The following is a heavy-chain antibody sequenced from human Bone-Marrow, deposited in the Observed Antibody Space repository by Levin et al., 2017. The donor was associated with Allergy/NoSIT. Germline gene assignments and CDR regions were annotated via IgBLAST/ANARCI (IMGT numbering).Heavy chain of an antibody. V-gene: IGHV3-73*01. J-gene: IGHJ6*03. CDR1: GFTFSGSA. CDR3: TRGVSPPYYYYYYMDV. CDR2: IRSKANSYST. D-gene: IGHD2-21*01. Sequence: GGSLRLSCAASGFTFSGSAVHWVRQASGKGLEWVGRIRSKANSYSTAYAASVKGRFIISRDDSENTAYLQLNSLKTEDTAVYYCTRGVSPPYYYYYYMDVWGKGTTVTVSS.